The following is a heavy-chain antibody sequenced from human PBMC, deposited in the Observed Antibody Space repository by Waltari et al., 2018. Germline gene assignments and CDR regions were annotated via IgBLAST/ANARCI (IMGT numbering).Heavy chain of an antibody. D-gene: IGHD4-17*01. J-gene: IGHJ4*02. V-gene: IGHV1-2*02. Sequence: QVQLVQSGAEVKKPGASVKVSCKASGYTFTGYYMHWVRQAPGQGLEWMGWINPTSGGTNYAQKFQGRVTMTRDTSSSTAYMELSRLRSDDTAVYYCARVEGSAVTTRVDYWGQGTLVTVSS. CDR3: ARVEGSAVTTRVDY. CDR1: GYTFTGYY. CDR2: INPTSGGT.